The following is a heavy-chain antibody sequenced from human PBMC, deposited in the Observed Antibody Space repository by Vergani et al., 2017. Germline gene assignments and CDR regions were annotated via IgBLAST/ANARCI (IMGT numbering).Heavy chain of an antibody. J-gene: IGHJ2*01. V-gene: IGHV4-38-2*01. CDR2: IYHSGST. Sequence: QVQLQESGPGLVKPSETLSLTCAVSGYSISSGYYWGWIRQPPGKGLEWIGSIYHSGSTYYNPSLKRRVTISVDTSKNQFSLKLSSVTAADTAVYYCARSGDYVWGSYRPNPNWYCDLWGRGTLVTVSS. D-gene: IGHD3-16*02. CDR1: GYSISSGYY. CDR3: ARSGDYVWGSYRPNPNWYCDL.